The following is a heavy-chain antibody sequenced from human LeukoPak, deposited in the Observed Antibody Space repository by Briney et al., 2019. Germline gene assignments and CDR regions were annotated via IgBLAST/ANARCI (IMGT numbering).Heavy chain of an antibody. CDR1: GFTFSSYS. CDR2: ISSSSSYI. V-gene: IGHV3-21*01. J-gene: IGHJ4*02. CDR3: ARAQYYYGSGSHMNY. D-gene: IGHD3-10*01. Sequence: GGSLRLSCAASGFTFSSYSMNWVRQAPGKGLEWVSSISSSSSYIYYADSVKGRFTISRDNAKNSLHLQMNSLRAEDTAVYYCARAQYYYGSGSHMNYWGQGTLVTVSS.